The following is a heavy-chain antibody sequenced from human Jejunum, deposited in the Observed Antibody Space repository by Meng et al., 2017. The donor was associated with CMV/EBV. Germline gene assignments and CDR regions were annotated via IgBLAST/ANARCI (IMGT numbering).Heavy chain of an antibody. Sequence: FTSYEFNWVRQAPGKGLEWVSYIATGDRFGARTTYYADSVKGRFTISRDDAKNSLYLQMNSLRAEDTAVYYCAREGDKGNVLLRVYWGQGTLVTVSS. D-gene: IGHD3-10*01. CDR1: FTSYE. J-gene: IGHJ4*02. CDR2: IATGDRFGARTT. V-gene: IGHV3-48*03. CDR3: AREGDKGNVLLRVY.